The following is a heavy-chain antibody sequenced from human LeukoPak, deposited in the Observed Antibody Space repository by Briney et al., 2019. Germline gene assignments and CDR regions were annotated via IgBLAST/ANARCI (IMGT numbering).Heavy chain of an antibody. V-gene: IGHV4-4*07. CDR2: INPSGST. J-gene: IGHJ4*02. CDR1: GGSISSYD. Sequence: SETLTLTCTVSGGSISSYDWSWIRQPAGQGLEWIGRINPSGSTNYNPSLKSRVTMSVDTSKHQFSLKLSSVTAADTAVYYCARDFADGYYDFLSGYSGPYFDYWGQGTLVTVSS. CDR3: ARDFADGYYDFLSGYSGPYFDY. D-gene: IGHD3-3*01.